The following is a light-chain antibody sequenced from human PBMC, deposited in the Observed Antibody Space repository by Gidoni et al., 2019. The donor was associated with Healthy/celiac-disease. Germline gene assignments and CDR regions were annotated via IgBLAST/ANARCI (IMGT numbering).Light chain of an antibody. Sequence: QSALPQPASVSGSPGQSITISCTGTSSDVGGYNYVSWYQQHPGKAPKLMIYDVSNRPSGVSNRFSGSKSGNTASLTISGLQAEDEADYYCSSYTSSSNPWVFGGGTKLTVL. J-gene: IGLJ3*02. CDR3: SSYTSSSNPWV. CDR1: SSDVGGYNY. V-gene: IGLV2-14*01. CDR2: DVS.